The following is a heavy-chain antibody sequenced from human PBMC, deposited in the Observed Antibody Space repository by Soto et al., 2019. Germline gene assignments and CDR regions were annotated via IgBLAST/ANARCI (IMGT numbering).Heavy chain of an antibody. Sequence: SVKVSCKASGGTFSSYAISWVRQAPGQGLEWMGGIIPIFGTANYAQKFQGRVTITADKSTSTAYMELSSLRSEDTAVYYCACGYDSRFNEQFDYWGQGTLVTVSS. CDR3: ACGYDSRFNEQFDY. CDR1: GGTFSSYA. D-gene: IGHD5-12*01. J-gene: IGHJ4*02. V-gene: IGHV1-69*06. CDR2: IIPIFGTA.